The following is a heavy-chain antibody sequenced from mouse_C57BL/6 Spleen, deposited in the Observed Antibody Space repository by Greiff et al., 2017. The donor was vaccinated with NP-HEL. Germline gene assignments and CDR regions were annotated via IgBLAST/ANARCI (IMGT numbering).Heavy chain of an antibody. CDR2: INPGSGGT. D-gene: IGHD2-4*01. V-gene: IGHV1-54*01. CDR1: GYAFTNYL. J-gene: IGHJ3*01. Sequence: VQLQESGAELVRPGTSVKVSCKASGYAFTNYLIEWVKQRPGQGLEWIGVINPGSGGTNYNEKFKGKATLTADKSSSTAYMQLSSLKSEDSAVYFCARDYYDYDVRFAYWGQGTLVTVSA. CDR3: ARDYYDYDVRFAY.